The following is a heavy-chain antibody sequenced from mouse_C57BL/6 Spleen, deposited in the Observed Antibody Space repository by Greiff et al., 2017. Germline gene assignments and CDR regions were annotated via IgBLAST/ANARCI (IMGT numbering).Heavy chain of an antibody. J-gene: IGHJ1*03. D-gene: IGHD1-1*01. V-gene: IGHV1-80*01. CDR3: AREIITTVVGGYFDV. CDR1: GYAFSSYW. Sequence: QVQLQQSGAELVKPGASVKISCKASGYAFSSYWMNWVKQRPGKGLEWIGQIYPGDGDTNYNGKFKGKATLTADKSSSTGYMQLSSLTSEDSAVYFCAREIITTVVGGYFDVWGTGTTVTVSS. CDR2: IYPGDGDT.